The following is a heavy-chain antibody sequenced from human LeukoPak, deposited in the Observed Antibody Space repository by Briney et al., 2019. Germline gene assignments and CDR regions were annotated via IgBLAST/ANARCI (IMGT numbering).Heavy chain of an antibody. Sequence: SETLSLTCAVYGGSFSGYYWSWIRQPPGKGLEWIGEINHSGSTNYNPSLKSRATISVDTSKNQFSLKLSSVTAADTAVYYCARRAVAGRACFDYWGQGTLVTVSS. CDR2: INHSGST. V-gene: IGHV4-34*01. CDR3: ARRAVAGRACFDY. D-gene: IGHD6-19*01. CDR1: GGSFSGYY. J-gene: IGHJ4*02.